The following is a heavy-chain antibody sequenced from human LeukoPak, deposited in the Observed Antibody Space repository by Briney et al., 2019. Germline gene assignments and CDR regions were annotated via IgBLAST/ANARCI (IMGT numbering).Heavy chain of an antibody. J-gene: IGHJ4*02. CDR2: INPNSGAT. D-gene: IGHD3-9*01. V-gene: IGHV1-2*02. CDR1: GYTFTGYY. Sequence: ASVKVSCKASGYTFTGYYMNWVRQAPGQGFEWMGLINPNSGATNYAQKFQGRVTMTRDTSISTAYMELSRLRSDDAAVYYCARTSYYDILTSYRYFDYWGQGTLVTVSS. CDR3: ARTSYYDILTSYRYFDY.